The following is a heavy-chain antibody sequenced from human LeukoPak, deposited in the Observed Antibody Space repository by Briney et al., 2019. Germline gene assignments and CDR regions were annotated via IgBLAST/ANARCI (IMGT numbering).Heavy chain of an antibody. CDR1: GYTFIDYY. CDR3: ARHSCTGNSCHFDY. Sequence: ASVKVSCKTSGYTFIDYYMHWVRQAPGQGLEWMGIINPRGGSTTYAQKLQGRVNMTRHPSTSTVYIELSSLRSEDTALYYCARHSCTGNSCHFDYGGEGTLVTVSS. D-gene: IGHD2-8*02. J-gene: IGHJ4*02. CDR2: INPRGGST. V-gene: IGHV1-46*04.